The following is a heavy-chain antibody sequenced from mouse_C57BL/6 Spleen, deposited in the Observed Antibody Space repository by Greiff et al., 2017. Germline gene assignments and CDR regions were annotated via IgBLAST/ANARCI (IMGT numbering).Heavy chain of an antibody. CDR2: ILPGSGCT. J-gene: IGHJ4*01. CDR1: GYTFTGYW. CDR3: ARRAQAHLYAMDY. V-gene: IGHV1-9*01. Sequence: QVQLQQSGAELMKPGASVKLSCKATGYTFTGYWIEWVTQRPGHGLEWIGAILPGSGCTNYNEKFKGKATFTADPSSTTADMQLSSLTTEDSAIYYCARRAQAHLYAMDYWGQGTSVTVSS. D-gene: IGHD3-2*02.